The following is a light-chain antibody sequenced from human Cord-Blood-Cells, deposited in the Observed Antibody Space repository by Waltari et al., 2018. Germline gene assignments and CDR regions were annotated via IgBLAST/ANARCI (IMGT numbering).Light chain of an antibody. CDR3: SSYTSSSYV. J-gene: IGLJ1*01. V-gene: IGLV2-14*03. CDR1: SSDASGYKY. Sequence: QSALTQPASVSGSPGPATTIPCTRTSSDASGYKYLSWYQQHPGKAPKLMIYDVSNRPSVVSNRFSGSKSGNTASLTISGLQAEDEADYYCSSYTSSSYVFGTGTKVTVL. CDR2: DVS.